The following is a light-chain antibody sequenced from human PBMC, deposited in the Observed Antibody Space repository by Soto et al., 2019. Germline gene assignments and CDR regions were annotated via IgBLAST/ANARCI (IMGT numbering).Light chain of an antibody. CDR3: QQYGSSPLGGSSFT. J-gene: IGKJ2*01. Sequence: EIVLTQSPGTLSLSPGERATLSCRASQSVSSSYLAWYQQKPGQAPRLLIYGASSRATGIPDRFSGSGSGTDFTLTISRLEPEDFAVYYCQQYGSSPLGGSSFTFGQGTKLEIK. CDR1: QSVSSSY. V-gene: IGKV3-20*01. CDR2: GAS.